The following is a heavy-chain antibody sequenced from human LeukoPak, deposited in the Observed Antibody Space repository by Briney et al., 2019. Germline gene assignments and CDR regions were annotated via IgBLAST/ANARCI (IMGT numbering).Heavy chain of an antibody. V-gene: IGHV7-4-1*02. CDR3: ARVDDILTGYYLPFGY. J-gene: IGHJ4*02. Sequence: HRASVKVSCKASGYTFTSYAMNWVRQAPGQGLEWMGWINTNTGNPTYAQGFTGRFVFSLDTSVSTAYLQISSLKAEDTAVYYCARVDDILTGYYLPFGYWGQGTLVTVSS. CDR2: INTNTGNP. D-gene: IGHD3-9*01. CDR1: GYTFTSYA.